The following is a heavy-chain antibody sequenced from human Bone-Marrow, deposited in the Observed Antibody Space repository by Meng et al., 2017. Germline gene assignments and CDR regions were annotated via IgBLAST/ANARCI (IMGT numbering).Heavy chain of an antibody. V-gene: IGHV4-31*03. CDR3: ARETGGGYYGSGNGLDY. CDR1: GGSISSGGYY. D-gene: IGHD3-10*01. Sequence: LRLSCTVSGGSISSGGYYWSWIRQHPGKGLEWIGYIYYSGSTYYNPSLKSRVTISVDTSKNQFSLKLSSVTAADTAVYYCARETGGGYYGSGNGLDYWGQGTLVTVSS. CDR2: IYYSGST. J-gene: IGHJ4*02.